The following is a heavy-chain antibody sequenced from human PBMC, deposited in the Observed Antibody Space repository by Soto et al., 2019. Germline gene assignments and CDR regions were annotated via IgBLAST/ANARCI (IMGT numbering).Heavy chain of an antibody. J-gene: IGHJ4*01. CDR3: AKDEGGIFDS. D-gene: IGHD3-16*01. Sequence: QVQLVQSGAEVKGPGASVKVSCKTSGYTFAAYYIHWVRQAPGQGLEWMGFIFPNSGGSTTSAQQLEGRVTMTRASSISTAYLELSGLTPDDTAVYYCAKDEGGIFDSWGQGTLVTVSS. CDR2: IFPNSGGST. V-gene: IGHV1-2*02. CDR1: GYTFAAYY.